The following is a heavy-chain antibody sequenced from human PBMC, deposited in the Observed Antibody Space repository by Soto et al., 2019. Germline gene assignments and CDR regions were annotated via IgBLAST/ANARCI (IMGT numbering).Heavy chain of an antibody. J-gene: IGHJ4*02. V-gene: IGHV4-34*01. CDR1: GGSFSGYY. CDR3: ARRRRHLATDY. D-gene: IGHD5-12*01. CDR2: INHSGST. Sequence: PSETLSLTCAVYGGSFSGYYWSWIRQPPGKGLEWIGEINHSGSTNYNPSLKSRVTISVDTSKNQFSLKLSSVAAADTAVYYCARRRRHLATDYWGQGTLVTAPQ.